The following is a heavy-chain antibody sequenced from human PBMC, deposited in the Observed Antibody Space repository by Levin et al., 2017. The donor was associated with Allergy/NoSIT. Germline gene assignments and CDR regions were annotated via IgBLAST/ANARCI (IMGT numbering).Heavy chain of an antibody. V-gene: IGHV3-15*01. J-gene: IGHJ6*02. Sequence: GGSLRLSCAASGFTFSNAWMSWVRQAPGKGLEWVGRIKSKTDGGTTDYAAPVKGRFTISRDDSKNTLYLQMNSLKTEDTAVYYCTTSIWITPYGMDVWGQGTTVTVSS. CDR3: TTSIWITPYGMDV. D-gene: IGHD1-1*01. CDR1: GFTFSNAW. CDR2: IKSKTDGGTT.